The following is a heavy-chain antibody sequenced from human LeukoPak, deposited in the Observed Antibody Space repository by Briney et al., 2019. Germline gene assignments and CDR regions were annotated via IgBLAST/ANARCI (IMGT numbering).Heavy chain of an antibody. CDR2: ISSSGSTI. V-gene: IGHV3-11*04. D-gene: IGHD2-2*01. CDR3: ARDRDIVVVPAALFDY. J-gene: IGHJ4*02. CDR1: GFTFSDYY. Sequence: PGGSLRLSCAASGFTFSDYYMSWIRQAPGKGLEWVSYISSSGSTIYYADSVKGRFTISRDNSKNTLYLQMNSLRAEDTAVYYCARDRDIVVVPAALFDYWGQGTLVTVSS.